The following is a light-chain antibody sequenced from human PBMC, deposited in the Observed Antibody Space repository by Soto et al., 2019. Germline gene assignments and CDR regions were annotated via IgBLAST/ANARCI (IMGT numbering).Light chain of an antibody. CDR2: DAS. CDR1: QSVRSY. CDR3: QQRSDRPST. Sequence: EIVLTQSPVTLSLSPGERATLSCRASQSVRSYLAWYQQKPGQAPRLLIYDASSRAAGIPTRFSGSGSGTDFTLTISSLEPEDFALYYCQQRSDRPSTFGGGTKVEIK. J-gene: IGKJ4*01. V-gene: IGKV3-11*01.